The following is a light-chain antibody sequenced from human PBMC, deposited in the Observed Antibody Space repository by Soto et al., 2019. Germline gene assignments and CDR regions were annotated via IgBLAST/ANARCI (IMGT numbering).Light chain of an antibody. CDR3: NSYGGTDNYVV. Sequence: QSVLTQPPSASGSPGQSVTISCTGTSSDVGGYNYVSWYRQHPGKAPQLIIYDVNKRPSGVPDRFSGSKSGNTASLTVSCLQAEDEADYFCNSYGGTDNYVVFGGGTKRTGL. J-gene: IGLJ2*01. CDR2: DVN. CDR1: SSDVGGYNY. V-gene: IGLV2-8*01.